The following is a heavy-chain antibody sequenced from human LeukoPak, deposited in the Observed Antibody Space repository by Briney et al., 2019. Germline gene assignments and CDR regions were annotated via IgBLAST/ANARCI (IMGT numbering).Heavy chain of an antibody. CDR1: GFTFGSYA. CDR3: ARGIAAAGTAGSNY. Sequence: PGRSLRLSCAASGFTFGSYAMHWVRQAPGKGLEWVAVISYDGSNKYYADSVKGRFTISRDNSKNTLYLQMNSLRAEDTAVYYCARGIAAAGTAGSNYWGQGTLVTVSS. V-gene: IGHV3-30-3*01. J-gene: IGHJ4*02. CDR2: ISYDGSNK. D-gene: IGHD6-13*01.